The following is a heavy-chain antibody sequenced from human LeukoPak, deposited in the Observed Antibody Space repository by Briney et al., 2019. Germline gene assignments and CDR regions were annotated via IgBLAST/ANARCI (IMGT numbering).Heavy chain of an antibody. J-gene: IGHJ5*02. D-gene: IGHD3-16*01. CDR1: GGSISSYY. Sequence: SETLSPTCTVSGGSISSYYWSWIRQPPGKGLEWIGYIYYSGSTNYNPSLKSRVTISVDTSKNQFSLKLSSVTAADTAVYYCARWRGWFDPWGQGTLVTVSS. CDR2: IYYSGST. CDR3: ARWRGWFDP. V-gene: IGHV4-59*01.